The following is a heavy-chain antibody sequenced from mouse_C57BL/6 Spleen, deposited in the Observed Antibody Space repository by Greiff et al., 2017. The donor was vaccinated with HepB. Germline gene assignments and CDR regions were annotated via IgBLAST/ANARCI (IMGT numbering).Heavy chain of an antibody. D-gene: IGHD2-3*01. J-gene: IGHJ1*03. V-gene: IGHV3-6*01. CDR2: ISYDGSN. Sequence: EVQLQESGPGLVKPSQSLSLTCSVTGYSITSGYYWNWIRQFPGNKLEWMGYISYDGSNNYNPSLKNRISITRDTSKNQFFLKLNSVTTEDTATYYCARGGDDPGYFDVWGTGTTVTVSS. CDR3: ARGGDDPGYFDV. CDR1: GYSITSGYY.